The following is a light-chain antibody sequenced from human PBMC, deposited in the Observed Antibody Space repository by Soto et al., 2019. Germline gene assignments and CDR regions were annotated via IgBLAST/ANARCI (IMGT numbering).Light chain of an antibody. CDR3: AAWDDSLNGYV. CDR1: SSNIGSNT. V-gene: IGLV1-44*01. CDR2: SNN. Sequence: QSVLTQPPSASGTPGQRVTISCSGGSSNIGSNTVNWYQQLPGTAPKLLIYSNNQRPSGVPDRFSGSKSGASASLATSGLQSEDEADYYCAAWDDSLNGYVFGTGTKVTVL. J-gene: IGLJ1*01.